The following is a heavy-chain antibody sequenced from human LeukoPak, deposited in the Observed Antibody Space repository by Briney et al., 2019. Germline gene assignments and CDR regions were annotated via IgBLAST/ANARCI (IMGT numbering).Heavy chain of an antibody. Sequence: SETLSLTCTVSGGSISSGSYYWSWIRQPAGKGLEWIGRIYTSGSTNYNPSLKSRVTISVDTSKNQFSLKLSSLTAADTAVYYCARDHRWFGELLSFGWFDPWGQGTLVTVSS. CDR2: IYTSGST. D-gene: IGHD3-10*01. J-gene: IGHJ5*02. CDR1: GGSISSGSYY. V-gene: IGHV4-61*02. CDR3: ARDHRWFGELLSFGWFDP.